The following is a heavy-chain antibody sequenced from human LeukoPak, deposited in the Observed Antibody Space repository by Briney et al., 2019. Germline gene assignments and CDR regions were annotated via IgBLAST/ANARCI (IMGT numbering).Heavy chain of an antibody. CDR3: AKASPYYDVLTGYYYYFDY. D-gene: IGHD3-9*01. CDR1: GFTFSSNA. Sequence: PGGSLRLSCAASGFTFSSNAMSWVRQAPGKGLEWVSAVSVSADSTYYADSVKGRFTISRDNSRNMVYLQTNSLRAEDTAIYYCAKASPYYDVLTGYYYYFDYWGQGTLVTVSS. V-gene: IGHV3-23*01. CDR2: VSVSADST. J-gene: IGHJ4*02.